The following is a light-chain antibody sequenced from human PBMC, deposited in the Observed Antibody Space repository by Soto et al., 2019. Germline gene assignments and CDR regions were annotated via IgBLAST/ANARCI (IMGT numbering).Light chain of an antibody. V-gene: IGKV3-15*01. Sequence: EIVMTQSPATLSLSPGERATLSCRASQSVSSNLVWYLQKPGQAPRLLIYDTSTRATNVPDRFSGSGSGTDFTLTISRLESEDVAVYYCQQYGSSSTFGGGTKVYIK. CDR1: QSVSSN. J-gene: IGKJ4*01. CDR3: QQYGSSST. CDR2: DTS.